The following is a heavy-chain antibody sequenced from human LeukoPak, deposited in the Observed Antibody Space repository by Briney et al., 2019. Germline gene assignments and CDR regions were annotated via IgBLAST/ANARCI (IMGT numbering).Heavy chain of an antibody. V-gene: IGHV4-39*07. Sequence: SETLSLTCTVSGGSISNSRYYWGWFRQPPGKGLEWIGSIYYSGSTYYNPSLKSRVTISVDTSKNQFSLKLSSVTAADTAVYYCAREGTTMVRGVIGRGPLDYWGQGTLVTVSS. CDR3: AREGTTMVRGVIGRGPLDY. J-gene: IGHJ4*02. CDR1: GGSISNSRYY. D-gene: IGHD3-10*01. CDR2: IYYSGST.